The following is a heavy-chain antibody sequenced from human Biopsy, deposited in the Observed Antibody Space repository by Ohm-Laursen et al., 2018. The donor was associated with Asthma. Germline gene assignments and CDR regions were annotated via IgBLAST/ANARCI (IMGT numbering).Heavy chain of an antibody. V-gene: IGHV3-30-3*01. CDR2: ISYDGTNK. CDR1: GFTFSDYD. D-gene: IGHD1-20*01. J-gene: IGHJ6*02. CDR3: ARDLRSDNWNPWGMDV. Sequence: SLRLSCTAPGFTFSDYDMHWVRQAPGKGLEWVAVISYDGTNKDYADSVKGRFTFSRDNSQNTLSLEMNSLRVEDTAVYYCARDLRSDNWNPWGMDVWGLGTTVTVAS.